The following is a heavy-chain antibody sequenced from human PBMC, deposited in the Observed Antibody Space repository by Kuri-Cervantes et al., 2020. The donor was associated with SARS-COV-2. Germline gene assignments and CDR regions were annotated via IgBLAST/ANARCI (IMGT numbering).Heavy chain of an antibody. Sequence: GGSLRLSCAASGFTFDDYAMHWVRQAPGKGLEWVAFIRYDGSNKYYADSVKGRFTISRDNSKNTLYLQMNSLRSDDTAVYYCARERGTSYYYYYMDVWGKGTTVTVSS. D-gene: IGHD1-7*01. J-gene: IGHJ6*03. CDR1: GFTFDDYA. CDR2: IRYDGSNK. V-gene: IGHV3-30*02. CDR3: ARERGTSYYYYYMDV.